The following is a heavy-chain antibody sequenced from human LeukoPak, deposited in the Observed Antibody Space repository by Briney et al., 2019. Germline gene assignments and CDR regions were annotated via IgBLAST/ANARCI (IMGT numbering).Heavy chain of an antibody. Sequence: SETLSLTCTVAGGSISSSSYYWGWIRQPPGKGLEWIGSIYYSGSTYYNPSLKSRVTISVDTSKNHFSLNLSAVTASDTAVYYCAIQNAAHYYDSSGYYSDFDDRGQRTQVTVSS. J-gene: IGHJ4*02. V-gene: IGHV4-39*01. CDR1: GGSISSSSYY. D-gene: IGHD3-22*01. CDR3: AIQNAAHYYDSSGYYSDFDD. CDR2: IYYSGST.